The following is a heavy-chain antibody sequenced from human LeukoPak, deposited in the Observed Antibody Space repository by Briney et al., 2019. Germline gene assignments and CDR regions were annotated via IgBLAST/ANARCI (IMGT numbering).Heavy chain of an antibody. V-gene: IGHV1-69*13. Sequence: RASVKVSCKASGYTFTSYAISWVRQAPGQGLEWMGGIIPIFGTANYAQKFQGRVTITADESTSTAYMELSSLRSEDTAVYYCARDRGTLKLRRDGYASLYWGQGTLVTVSS. J-gene: IGHJ4*02. CDR2: IIPIFGTA. D-gene: IGHD5-24*01. CDR3: ARDRGTLKLRRDGYASLY. CDR1: GYTFTSYA.